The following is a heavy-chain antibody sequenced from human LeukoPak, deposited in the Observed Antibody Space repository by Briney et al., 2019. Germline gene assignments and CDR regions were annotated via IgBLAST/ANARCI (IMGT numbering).Heavy chain of an antibody. CDR3: ARSPHPYYYYGMDV. CDR1: GGSISSGGYS. J-gene: IGHJ6*04. Sequence: PSQTLSLTCAVSGGSISSGGYSWNWIRQPPGKGLEWIGYIYHSGSTYYNPSLKSRVTISVDRSKNQFSLKLSSVTAADTAVYYCARSPHPYYYYGMDVWGKGTTVTVSS. V-gene: IGHV4-30-2*01. CDR2: IYHSGST.